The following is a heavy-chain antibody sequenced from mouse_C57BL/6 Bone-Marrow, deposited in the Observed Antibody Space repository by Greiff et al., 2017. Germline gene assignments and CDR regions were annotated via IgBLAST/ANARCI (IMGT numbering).Heavy chain of an antibody. D-gene: IGHD1-1*01. J-gene: IGHJ4*01. V-gene: IGHV1-19*01. CDR3: ARGDYYGSYYYAMDY. CDR2: INPYNGGT. CDR1: GYTFTDYY. Sequence: EVKLMESGPVLVKPGASVKMSCKASGYTFTDYYMNWVKQSHGKSLEWIGVINPYNGGTSYNQKFKGKATLTVDKSSSTAYMELNSLTSEDSAVYYCARGDYYGSYYYAMDYWGQGTSVTGSS.